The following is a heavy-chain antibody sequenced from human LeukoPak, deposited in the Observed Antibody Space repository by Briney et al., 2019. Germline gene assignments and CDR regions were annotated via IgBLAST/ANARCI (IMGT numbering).Heavy chain of an antibody. J-gene: IGHJ6*03. Sequence: NPSETLSLTCAVYGGSFSGYYWSWIRQPPGKGLEWIGEINHSGSTNYNPSLKSRVTISVDTSKNQFSLKLSSVTAADTAVYYCAREGVAAAGISYYYYYMDVWGKGTTVTISS. D-gene: IGHD6-13*01. CDR3: AREGVAAAGISYYYYYMDV. CDR1: GGSFSGYY. CDR2: INHSGST. V-gene: IGHV4-34*01.